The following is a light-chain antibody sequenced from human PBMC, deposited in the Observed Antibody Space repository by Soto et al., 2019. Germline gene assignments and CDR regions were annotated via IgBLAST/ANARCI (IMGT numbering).Light chain of an antibody. J-gene: IGKJ4*01. CDR2: GAS. Sequence: EIVFTQSPGTLSLSRGERATLSCRASQSVSSNLAWYQQKPGQAPRLLIYGASTRATGIPARFSGSGSGAEFTLTISSLQSEDFAVYYCQQYNNWPLTFGGGTKVDI. CDR1: QSVSSN. V-gene: IGKV3-15*01. CDR3: QQYNNWPLT.